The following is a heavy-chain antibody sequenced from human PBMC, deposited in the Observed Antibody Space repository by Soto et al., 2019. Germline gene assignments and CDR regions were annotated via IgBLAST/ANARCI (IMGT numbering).Heavy chain of an antibody. V-gene: IGHV3-30-3*01. D-gene: IGHD3-22*01. CDR1: GFTLSTYA. J-gene: IGHJ4*02. CDR3: GIEQNSGDYRTADY. Sequence: QVQVVESGGGVVQPGRSLRLSCAASGFTLSTYAMHCVRQAPGKGLEWLAVISYDGSRTHYAGSMEGRFTISGDASKYMWYLQMNSLSPEDPAVYVCGIEQNSGDYRTADYWGQGTLVTVSS. CDR2: ISYDGSRT.